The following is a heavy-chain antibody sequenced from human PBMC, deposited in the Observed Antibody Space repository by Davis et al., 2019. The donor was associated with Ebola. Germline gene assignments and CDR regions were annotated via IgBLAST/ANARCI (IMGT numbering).Heavy chain of an antibody. CDR1: GGTFSSYA. CDR3: ARDRPGVAINYYYGMDV. D-gene: IGHD3-3*01. V-gene: IGHV1-69*04. J-gene: IGHJ6*02. CDR2: IITILGIA. Sequence: SVKVSCKASGGTFSSYAISWVRQAPGQGLEWMGRIITILGIANYAQKFQGRVTITADKSTSTAYMELSSLRSEDTAVYYCARDRPGVAINYYYGMDVWGQGTTVTVSS.